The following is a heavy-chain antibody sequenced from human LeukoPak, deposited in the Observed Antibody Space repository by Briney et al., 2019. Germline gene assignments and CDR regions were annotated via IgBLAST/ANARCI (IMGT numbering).Heavy chain of an antibody. CDR2: IYYSGST. CDR1: GGSISSYY. CDR3: AKDLSTIFGAHTAAFDI. D-gene: IGHD3-3*01. Sequence: SETLSLTCTVSGGSISSYYWSWIRQPPGKGLEWIGYIYYSGSTNYNPSLKSRVTISVDTSKNQFSLKLSSVTAADTAVYYCAKDLSTIFGAHTAAFDIWGQGTMVTVAS. J-gene: IGHJ3*02. V-gene: IGHV4-59*01.